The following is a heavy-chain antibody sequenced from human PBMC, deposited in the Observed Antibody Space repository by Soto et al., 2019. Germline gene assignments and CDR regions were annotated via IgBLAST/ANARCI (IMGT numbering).Heavy chain of an antibody. V-gene: IGHV4-59*12. D-gene: IGHD3-3*01. Sequence: SETLSLTCTVSGDSINGYYWSWIRQSPEKGLEWISYIYNSVTTNYNPSLKGRLTITLDTSKNQFSLKLSSVTAADTAMYYCARIHLYDFWSGFGAGLYGMGVWGQGTTVTVSS. CDR1: GDSINGYY. J-gene: IGHJ6*01. CDR2: IYNSVTT. CDR3: ARIHLYDFWSGFGAGLYGMGV.